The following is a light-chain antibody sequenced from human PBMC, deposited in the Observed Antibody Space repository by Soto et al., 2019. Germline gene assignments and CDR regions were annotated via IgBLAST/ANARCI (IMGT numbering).Light chain of an antibody. V-gene: IGKV1-5*03. CDR2: ETS. Sequence: IQMTQSPSALSAPVGDRVTITCRASQSGNRWLAWYQQKPGKAPKLLIYETSSLESGVPSRFGGSGSGTEFTLTISSLQPDDFAIYYCQQYNSYSWTFGQGTKVDTK. CDR3: QQYNSYSWT. CDR1: QSGNRW. J-gene: IGKJ1*01.